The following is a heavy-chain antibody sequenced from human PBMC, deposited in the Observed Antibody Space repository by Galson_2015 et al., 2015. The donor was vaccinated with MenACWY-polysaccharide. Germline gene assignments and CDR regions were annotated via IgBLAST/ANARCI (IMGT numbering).Heavy chain of an antibody. CDR1: GFTFSDYR. CDR2: INSDGSGT. D-gene: IGHD3-10*01. V-gene: IGHV3-74*01. CDR3: ARGISSMGRGVGITSSWVDP. Sequence: SMRLSCAASGFTFSDYRMHWVRHAPGKGLVWVSRINSDGSGTRYADSVKGRFTISRDNAKNTLYLQMNSLRAEDTAVYYCARGISSMGRGVGITSSWVDPSGQGTLVTASS. J-gene: IGHJ5*02.